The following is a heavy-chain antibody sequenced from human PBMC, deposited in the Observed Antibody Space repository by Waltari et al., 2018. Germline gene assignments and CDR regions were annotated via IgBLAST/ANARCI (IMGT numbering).Heavy chain of an antibody. CDR2: IYHSGST. Sequence: QVQLQESGPGLVKPSETLSLTCAVSGYSISSGYYWGWIRQPPGKGLEWIGSIYHSGSTYYNPSLKSRVTISVDTSKNQFSLKLSSVTAADTAVYYCARAEWELLPYYYYMDVWGKGTTVTVSS. CDR3: ARAEWELLPYYYYMDV. V-gene: IGHV4-38-2*01. D-gene: IGHD1-26*01. CDR1: GYSISSGYY. J-gene: IGHJ6*03.